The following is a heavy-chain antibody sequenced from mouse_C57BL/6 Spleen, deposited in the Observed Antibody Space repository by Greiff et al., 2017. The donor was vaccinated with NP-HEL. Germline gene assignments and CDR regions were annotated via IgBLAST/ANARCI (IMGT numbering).Heavy chain of an antibody. CDR3: ARSGGDYDGWVFAY. Sequence: QVQLKQSGAELARPGASVKLSCKASGYTFTSYGISWVKQRTGQGLEWIGEIYPRSGNTYYNEKFKGKATLTADKSSSTAYMELRSLTSEDSAVYFCARSGGDYDGWVFAYWGQGTLVTVSA. D-gene: IGHD2-4*01. CDR2: IYPRSGNT. J-gene: IGHJ3*01. CDR1: GYTFTSYG. V-gene: IGHV1-81*01.